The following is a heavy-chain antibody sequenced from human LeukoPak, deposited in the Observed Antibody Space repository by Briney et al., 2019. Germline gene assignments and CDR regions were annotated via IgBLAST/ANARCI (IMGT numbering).Heavy chain of an antibody. D-gene: IGHD6-13*01. V-gene: IGHV3-33*01. CDR1: GFTFSSYG. J-gene: IGHJ4*02. Sequence: GESLKISCAASGFTFSSYGMHWVRQAPGKGLEWVAVIWYDGSNKYYADSVKGRFTISRDNSKNTLYLQMNSLRAEDTAVYYRARGVIAAAGIVDYWGQGTLVTVSS. CDR3: ARGVIAAAGIVDY. CDR2: IWYDGSNK.